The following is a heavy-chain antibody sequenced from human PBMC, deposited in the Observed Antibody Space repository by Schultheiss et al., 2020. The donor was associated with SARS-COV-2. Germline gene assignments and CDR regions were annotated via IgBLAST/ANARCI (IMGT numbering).Heavy chain of an antibody. Sequence: ASVKVSCKASGYTFTSYDINWVRQATGQGLEWMGWINPNSGGTNYAQKFQGRVTMTRDTSISTAYMELSRLRSDDTAVYYCARSSGWLDWFDPWGQGTLVTVSS. J-gene: IGHJ5*02. V-gene: IGHV1-2*02. CDR1: GYTFTSYD. CDR3: ARSSGWLDWFDP. CDR2: INPNSGGT. D-gene: IGHD6-19*01.